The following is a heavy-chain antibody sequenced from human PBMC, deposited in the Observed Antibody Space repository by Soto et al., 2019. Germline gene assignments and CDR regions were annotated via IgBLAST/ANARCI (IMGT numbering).Heavy chain of an antibody. CDR1: GFTFSSYA. CDR2: ISYDGSNK. CDR3: ARGATHYYYYGMDV. Sequence: PGGSLRLSXAASGFTFSSYAMHWVRQAPGKGLEWVAVISYDGSNKYYADSVKGRFTISRDNSKNTLYLQMNSLRAEDTAVYYCARGATHYYYYGMDVWGQGTTVTVSS. V-gene: IGHV3-30-3*01. D-gene: IGHD1-26*01. J-gene: IGHJ6*02.